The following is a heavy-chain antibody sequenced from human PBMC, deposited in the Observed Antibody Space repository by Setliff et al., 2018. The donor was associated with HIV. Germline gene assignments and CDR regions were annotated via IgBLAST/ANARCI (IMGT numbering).Heavy chain of an antibody. V-gene: IGHV1-18*01. J-gene: IGHJ4*02. CDR3: ARVPRIGSGYLGDNFRTFDY. D-gene: IGHD3-22*01. CDR1: GYTFTIYD. CDR2: ISAYNGNT. Sequence: PGASVKVSCKASGYTFTIYDISWMRQAPGQGLEWMGWISAYNGNTNYAQKLQGRVTMTTDTSISTAYMELSRLRSDDTAVYYCARVPRIGSGYLGDNFRTFDYWGQGTLVTVSS.